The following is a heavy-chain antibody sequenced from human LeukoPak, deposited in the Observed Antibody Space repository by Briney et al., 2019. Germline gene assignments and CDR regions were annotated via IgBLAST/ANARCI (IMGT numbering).Heavy chain of an antibody. CDR1: GYTFTGYY. J-gene: IGHJ4*02. CDR2: INPNSGGT. Sequence: ASVKVSCKASGYTFTGYYMHWVRQAPGQGLEWMGWINPNSGGTNYAQKFQGRVTMTRDTSISTAYMELSRLRSDDTAVCYCARDMAEWELLAPFDYWGQGTLVTVSS. D-gene: IGHD1-26*01. V-gene: IGHV1-2*02. CDR3: ARDMAEWELLAPFDY.